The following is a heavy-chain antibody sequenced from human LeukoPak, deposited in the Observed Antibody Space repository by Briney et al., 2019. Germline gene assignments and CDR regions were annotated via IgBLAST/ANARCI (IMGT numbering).Heavy chain of an antibody. V-gene: IGHV1-69*05. CDR1: GGTFSSYA. CDR2: IIPIFGTA. CDR3: ASAVNYYYYMDV. D-gene: IGHD6-19*01. J-gene: IGHJ6*03. Sequence: SVKVSCKASGGTFSSYAISWVRQAPGQGLEWMGRIIPIFGTANYAQKFQGRVTITTDESTSTAYMELSSLRSEDTAVYYCASAVNYYYYMDVWGKRTTVTVSS.